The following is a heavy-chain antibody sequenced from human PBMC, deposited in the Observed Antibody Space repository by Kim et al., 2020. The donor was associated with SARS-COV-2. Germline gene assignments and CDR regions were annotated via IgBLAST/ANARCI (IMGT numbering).Heavy chain of an antibody. J-gene: IGHJ6*02. CDR1: GYSFTSYW. V-gene: IGHV5-51*01. D-gene: IGHD6-13*01. CDR3: ARQVEAAAPDYGMDV. Sequence: GESLQISCKGSGYSFTSYWIGWVRQMPGKGLEWMGIIYPGDSDTRYSPSFQGQVTISADKSISTAYLQWSSLKASDTAMYYCARQVEAAAPDYGMDVWGQGTTVTVSS. CDR2: IYPGDSDT.